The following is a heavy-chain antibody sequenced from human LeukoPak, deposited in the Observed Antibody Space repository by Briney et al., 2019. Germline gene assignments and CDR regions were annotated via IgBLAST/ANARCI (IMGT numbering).Heavy chain of an antibody. CDR3: ASASYYDFWSGYYELVHFDY. D-gene: IGHD3-3*01. CDR2: IYYSGST. CDR1: GGSISSSSYY. Sequence: SETLSLTCTVFGGSISSSSYYWGWIRQPPGKGLEWIGSIYYSGSTYYNPSLKSRVTISVDTSKNQFSLKLSSVTAADTAVYYCASASYYDFWSGYYELVHFDYWGQGTLVTVSS. V-gene: IGHV4-39*01. J-gene: IGHJ4*02.